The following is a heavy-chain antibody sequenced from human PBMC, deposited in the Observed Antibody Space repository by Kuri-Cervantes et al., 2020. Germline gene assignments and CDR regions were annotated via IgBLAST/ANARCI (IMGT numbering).Heavy chain of an antibody. CDR1: GFTVSSNY. J-gene: IGHJ1*01. Sequence: GESLKISCADSGFTVSSNYMSWVRQAPGKGLEWVSTIYSGGRTYYAGSVKGRFTISRDNSKNTLYLQMNSLRAADTAVYYCARDRLKDGYFQHWGQGTLVTVSS. CDR3: ARDRLKDGYFQH. CDR2: IYSGGRT. V-gene: IGHV3-53*01. D-gene: IGHD3-22*01.